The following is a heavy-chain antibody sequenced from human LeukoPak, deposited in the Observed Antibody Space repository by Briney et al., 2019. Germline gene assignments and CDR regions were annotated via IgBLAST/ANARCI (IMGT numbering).Heavy chain of an antibody. CDR1: GFTFSDYY. V-gene: IGHV3-11*01. CDR2: MSVTDTTI. CDR3: ARVRLGPVTTVDY. J-gene: IGHJ4*02. D-gene: IGHD4-17*01. Sequence: PGGSLRLSCAASGFTFSDYYMSWIRQAPGKGREWLSFMSVTDTTIDSADSVQGRFTISRANAKNSLYLQMSSLRADDTAVYYCARVRLGPVTTVDYWGQGTLVTVSS.